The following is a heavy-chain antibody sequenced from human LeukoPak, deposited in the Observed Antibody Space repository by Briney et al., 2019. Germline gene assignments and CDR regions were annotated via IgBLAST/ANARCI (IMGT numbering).Heavy chain of an antibody. Sequence: GASVTVSCKASGYTFTGYYMHWVRQVPGQGLEWMGWINPNSGGTNYAQKFQGRVTMTRDTSISTAYMELSRLRSDDTAVYYCARSSGWYGFDYWGQGTLVTVSS. J-gene: IGHJ4*02. CDR3: ARSSGWYGFDY. CDR2: INPNSGGT. V-gene: IGHV1-2*02. D-gene: IGHD6-19*01. CDR1: GYTFTGYY.